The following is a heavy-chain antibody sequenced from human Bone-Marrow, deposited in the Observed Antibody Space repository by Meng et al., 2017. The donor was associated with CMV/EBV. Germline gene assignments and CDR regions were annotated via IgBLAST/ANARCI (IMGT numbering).Heavy chain of an antibody. D-gene: IGHD1-26*01. CDR1: GGSISSYY. CDR2: IYYSGST. CDR3: AREAILGGFDY. J-gene: IGHJ4*02. Sequence: GSLRLSCTVSGGSISSYYWSWIRQPPGKGLEWIGYIYYSGSTNYNPSLKSRVTISVDTSKNQFSLKLSSVTAADTAVYYCAREAILGGFDYWGQGTPVTVSS. V-gene: IGHV4-59*01.